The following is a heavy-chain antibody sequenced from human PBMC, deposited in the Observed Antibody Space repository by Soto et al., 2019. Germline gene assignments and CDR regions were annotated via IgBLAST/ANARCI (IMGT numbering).Heavy chain of an antibody. CDR2: INPNSGGT. J-gene: IGHJ4*02. CDR3: ARGDGLAESEYYFDY. CDR1: GYTFTGYY. V-gene: IGHV1-2*04. D-gene: IGHD2-21*01. Sequence: VKVSCKASGYTFTGYYMHWVRQAPGQGLEWMGWINPNSGGTNYAQKFQGWVTMTRDTSISTAYMELSRLRSDDTAVYYCARGDGLAESEYYFDYWGQGTLVTVSS.